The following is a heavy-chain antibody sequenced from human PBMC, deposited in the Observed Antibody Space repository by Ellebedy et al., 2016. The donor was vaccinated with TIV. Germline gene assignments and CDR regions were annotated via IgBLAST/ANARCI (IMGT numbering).Heavy chain of an antibody. V-gene: IGHV1-69*04. J-gene: IGHJ5*02. CDR2: IIPILGIT. CDR1: GGTFSSYA. CDR3: ARVTQWQGFDP. D-gene: IGHD6-19*01. Sequence: SVKVSXKASGGTFSSYAISWVRQAPGQGLEWMGRIIPILGITNYAQKFQGRVTITADKSTSTAYMDLSSLRSEDTAVYYCARVTQWQGFDPWGQGTLVTVSS.